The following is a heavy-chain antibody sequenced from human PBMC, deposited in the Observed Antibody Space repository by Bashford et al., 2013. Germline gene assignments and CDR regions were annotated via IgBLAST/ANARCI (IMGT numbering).Heavy chain of an antibody. CDR2: IYPGDSDT. Sequence: WVRQXPGKGLEWMGIIYPGDSDTRYSPSFQGQVTISADKSISTAYLQWSSLKASDTAMYYCARGNSSSPNLLDYWGQGTLVTVSS. V-gene: IGHV5-51*01. J-gene: IGHJ4*02. CDR3: ARGNSSSPNLLDY. D-gene: IGHD6-6*01.